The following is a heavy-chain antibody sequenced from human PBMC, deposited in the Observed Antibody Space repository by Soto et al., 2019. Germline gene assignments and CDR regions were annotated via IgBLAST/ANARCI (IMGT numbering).Heavy chain of an antibody. J-gene: IGHJ6*02. CDR3: ARVTPVYYYDSSGPNYYYGMDV. D-gene: IGHD3-22*01. CDR2: IYPGDSDT. Sequence: GESLKISCKGYGYSFTSYWIGWVRQMPGKGLKWMGIIYPGDSDTRYSPSFQGQVTISADKSISTAYLQWSSLKASDTAMYYCARVTPVYYYDSSGPNYYYGMDVWGQGTTVTVSS. V-gene: IGHV5-51*01. CDR1: GYSFTSYW.